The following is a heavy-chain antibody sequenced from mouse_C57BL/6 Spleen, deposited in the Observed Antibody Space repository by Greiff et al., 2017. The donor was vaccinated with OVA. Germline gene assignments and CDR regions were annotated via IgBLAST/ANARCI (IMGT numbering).Heavy chain of an antibody. J-gene: IGHJ4*01. D-gene: IGHD1-1*01. Sequence: QVQLQQPGAELVRPGSSVKLSCKASGYTFTSYWMHWVKQRPIQGLEWIGNIDPSDSATHYNQKFKDKATLTVDKSSSTAYMQLSSLTSEDSAVYYCARGDYGSSYDYYAMDYWGQGTSVTVSS. V-gene: IGHV1-52*01. CDR2: IDPSDSAT. CDR1: GYTFTSYW. CDR3: ARGDYGSSYDYYAMDY.